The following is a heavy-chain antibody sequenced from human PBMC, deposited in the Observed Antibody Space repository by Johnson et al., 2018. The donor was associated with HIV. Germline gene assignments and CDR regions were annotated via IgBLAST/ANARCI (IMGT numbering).Heavy chain of an antibody. D-gene: IGHD6-6*01. CDR3: ARDRGSSSGASYIFDI. CDR1: GFIFSSYS. Sequence: QVQLVESGGGVVQPGRSLGLSCPASGFIFSSYSMHWVRQAPGKGLEWVAVISYDGGNKHYADSVKGRFTLSRDNSKNTLYLQMNSLRAEDTAVYYCARDRGSSSGASYIFDIWGQGTMVTVSS. V-gene: IGHV3-30-3*01. J-gene: IGHJ3*02. CDR2: ISYDGGNK.